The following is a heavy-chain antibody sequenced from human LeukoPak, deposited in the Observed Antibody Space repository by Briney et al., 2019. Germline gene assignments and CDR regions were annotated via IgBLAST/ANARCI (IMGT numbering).Heavy chain of an antibody. J-gene: IGHJ4*02. D-gene: IGHD3-22*01. CDR3: ARATYYYDSSGYYIYYFDY. Sequence: PSETLSLTCTVSAGSISSYYWNWIRQPPGRGLEWIGYFYYGGSSKYNPSLKSRVTMSADTSKNQFSLKLSSVTAADTAVYYCARATYYYDSSGYYIYYFDYWGQGTLVTVSS. V-gene: IGHV4-59*08. CDR1: AGSISSYY. CDR2: FYYGGSS.